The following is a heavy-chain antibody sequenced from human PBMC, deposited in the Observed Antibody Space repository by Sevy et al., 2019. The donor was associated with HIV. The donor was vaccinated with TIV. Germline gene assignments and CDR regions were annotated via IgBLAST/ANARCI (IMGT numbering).Heavy chain of an antibody. J-gene: IGHJ4*02. CDR2: ISSSSSYI. V-gene: IGHV3-21*01. CDR1: GFTFSSYS. CDR3: ARDDDILTGYIFDY. Sequence: LGGSLRLSCAASGFTFSSYSMNWVRQAPGKGLEWVSSISSSSSYIYYADSVKGRFTISRDNAKNSLYLQMNSLRAEDTAVYYCARDDDILTGYIFDYWGQGTLVTVSS. D-gene: IGHD3-9*01.